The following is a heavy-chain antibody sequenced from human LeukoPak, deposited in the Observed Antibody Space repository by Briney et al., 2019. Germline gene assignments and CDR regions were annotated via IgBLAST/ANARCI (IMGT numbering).Heavy chain of an antibody. CDR2: IYPGDSDT. Sequence: GESLKISCKGSGYSFTSYWIGWVRQMPGKGLEWMGIIYPGDSDTRYSPSFQGQVTISADKSISTAYLQWSSLKASDTAMYYCARRLVARKNCSGGSCYKAYFDYWGQGTLVTVSS. V-gene: IGHV5-51*01. CDR1: GYSFTSYW. CDR3: ARRLVARKNCSGGSCYKAYFDY. D-gene: IGHD2-15*01. J-gene: IGHJ4*02.